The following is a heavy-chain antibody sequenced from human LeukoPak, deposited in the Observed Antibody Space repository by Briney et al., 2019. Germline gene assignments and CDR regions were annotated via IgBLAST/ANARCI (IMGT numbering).Heavy chain of an antibody. CDR3: ARDLDY. CDR1: GFTFSTYW. J-gene: IGHJ4*02. Sequence: PGGSLRLSCAASGFTFSTYWMSWVRQAPGKGLEWVANVKKDGRQKFYVDSVKGRFTISRDNAKNSLYLQMDSLRAEDTAVYYCARDLDYWGQATPVSVSS. CDR2: VKKDGRQK. V-gene: IGHV3-7*04.